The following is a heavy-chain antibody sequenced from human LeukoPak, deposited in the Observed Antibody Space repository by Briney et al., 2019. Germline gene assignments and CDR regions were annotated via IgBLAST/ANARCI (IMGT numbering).Heavy chain of an antibody. CDR1: GYTFTGYY. CDR3: ATGSGRYFPFDY. J-gene: IGHJ4*02. V-gene: IGHV1-2*02. D-gene: IGHD1-26*01. CDR2: INPNSGGT. Sequence: GASVKVSCKASGYTFTGYYMHWVRQAPGQGLEWMGWINPNSGGTNYAQKFQGRVTMTEDTSTDTAYMELSSLRSEDTAVYYCATGSGRYFPFDYWGQGTLVTVSS.